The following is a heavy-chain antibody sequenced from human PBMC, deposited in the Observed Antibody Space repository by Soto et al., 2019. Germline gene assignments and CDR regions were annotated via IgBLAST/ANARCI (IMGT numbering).Heavy chain of an antibody. CDR1: GVTFNSSA. Sequence: EVLLVESGGGIVQPGGSLSLSCEASGVTFNSSAMNWVRQAPGKGLEWVSTISETGGGKFYADSVKGRFTISRDNSKNTLYLQVHRLRADDTAVYFCAIGRRKTSGSNTWFDPWGRGTLVTVSS. V-gene: IGHV3-23*04. D-gene: IGHD3-22*01. CDR2: ISETGGGK. J-gene: IGHJ5*02. CDR3: AIGRRKTSGSNTWFDP.